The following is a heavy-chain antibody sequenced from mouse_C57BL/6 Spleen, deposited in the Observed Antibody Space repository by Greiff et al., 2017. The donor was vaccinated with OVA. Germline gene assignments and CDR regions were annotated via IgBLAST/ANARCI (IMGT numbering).Heavy chain of an antibody. CDR2: INPGSGGT. V-gene: IGHV1-54*01. Sequence: QVQLQQSGAELVRPGTSVKVSCKASGYAFTNSLIEWVKQRPGQGLEWIGVINPGSGGTNYNEKFKGKATLTADKSSSTAYMQLSSLTSEDSAVYFCARDYRYFDVWGTGTTVTVSS. CDR1: GYAFTNSL. CDR3: ARDYRYFDV. J-gene: IGHJ1*03.